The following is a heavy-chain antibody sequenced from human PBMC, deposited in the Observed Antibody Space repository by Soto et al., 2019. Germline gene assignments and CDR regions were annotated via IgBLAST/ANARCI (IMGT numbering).Heavy chain of an antibody. V-gene: IGHV4-39*01. J-gene: IGHJ4*02. CDR2: IYCSGST. CDR3: VGDPWGSSTWNSALDY. D-gene: IGHD6-13*01. CDR1: GGSVGSTSYY. Sequence: PSETLSLTCTVSGGSVGSTSYYWVRIRQPPGKGLEWIGNIYCSGSTYYNPALKSRVTISVDTSKNQFSLKLNSVTAADTSVYYCVGDPWGSSTWNSALDYWGQGTLVTVSS.